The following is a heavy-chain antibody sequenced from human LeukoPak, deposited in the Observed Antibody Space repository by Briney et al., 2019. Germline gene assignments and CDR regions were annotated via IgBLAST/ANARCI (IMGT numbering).Heavy chain of an antibody. CDR1: GYTFTSYG. Sequence: ASVKVSCXASGYTFTSYGISWVRQAPGQGLGWMGWISAYNGNTNYAQKLQGRVTMTTDTSTSTAYMELRSLRSDDTAVYYCARVPPIERSGWEKVDYWGQGTLVTVSS. V-gene: IGHV1-18*01. CDR2: ISAYNGNT. CDR3: ARVPPIERSGWEKVDY. J-gene: IGHJ4*02. D-gene: IGHD6-19*01.